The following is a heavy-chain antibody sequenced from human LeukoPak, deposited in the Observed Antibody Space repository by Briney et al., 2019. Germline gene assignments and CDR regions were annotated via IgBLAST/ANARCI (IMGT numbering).Heavy chain of an antibody. CDR3: AKTNGYFDQ. CDR2: ISGSGETT. J-gene: IGHJ4*02. V-gene: IGHV3-23*01. D-gene: IGHD2-8*01. CDR1: GFTFSSYG. Sequence: GGSLRLSCAASGFTFSSYGMTWLRPTPAKRLEWVSAISGSGETTYYSDSVKGRFTISRDNPKHTLFLQMNSLRVDDAAMYYCAKTNGYFDQWGQGTLVAVSS.